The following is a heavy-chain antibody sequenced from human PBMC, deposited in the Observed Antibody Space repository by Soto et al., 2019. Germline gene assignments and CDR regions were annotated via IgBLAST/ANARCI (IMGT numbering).Heavy chain of an antibody. CDR3: ASCPHIAGRYYFDY. Sequence: QVQLVESGGGVVQPGRSLRLSCAASGFTFSSYGMHWVRQAPGKGLEWVAVIWYDGSNKYYADSVKGRFTISRDNSKNTLYLQMNSLRAEDTAVYYCASCPHIAGRYYFDYWGQGTLVTVSS. V-gene: IGHV3-33*01. CDR2: IWYDGSNK. D-gene: IGHD6-13*01. J-gene: IGHJ4*02. CDR1: GFTFSSYG.